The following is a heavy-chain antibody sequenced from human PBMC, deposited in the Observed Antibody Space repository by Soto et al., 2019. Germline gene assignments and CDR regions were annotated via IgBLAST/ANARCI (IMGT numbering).Heavy chain of an antibody. V-gene: IGHV3-74*01. J-gene: IGHJ4*02. CDR3: ARGTGTTYDY. CDR1: GFTVSTYW. Sequence: EVQLVESGGGLVQPGGSLRLSCAASGFTVSTYWMHGVRQAPGEGLVWVSRINTDGSTTTYADSVKGRFTISRDNAQNTLYLQMNSLRAEDTAVYYCARGTGTTYDYWGQGTLVTVSS. CDR2: INTDGSTT. D-gene: IGHD1-7*01.